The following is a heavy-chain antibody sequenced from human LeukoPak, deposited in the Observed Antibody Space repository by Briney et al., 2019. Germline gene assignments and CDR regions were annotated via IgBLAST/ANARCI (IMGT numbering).Heavy chain of an antibody. CDR3: ARRDTSWRWFDP. D-gene: IGHD2-2*01. CDR2: IYTSGST. J-gene: IGHJ5*02. CDR1: GGSISSGSYY. Sequence: SQTLSLTCTVSGGSISSGSYYWSWIRQPAGKGLEWIGRIYTSGSTNYNPSLKSRVTISVDTSKNQFSLKLSSVTAADTAVYYCARRDTSWRWFDPWGQGTLVTVSS. V-gene: IGHV4-61*02.